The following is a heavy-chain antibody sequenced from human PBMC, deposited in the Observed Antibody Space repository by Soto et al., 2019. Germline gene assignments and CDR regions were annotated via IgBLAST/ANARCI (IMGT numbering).Heavy chain of an antibody. CDR3: AHRPAYCSGGSCCSGFDY. Sequence: QITLKESGPTLVKPTQTLTLTCTFSGFSLSTSGVGVGWIRQPPGKALEWLALIYWDDDKRYSPSLKSRLTITKXTXXXQXILTPTNIDPVDTATYYCAHRPAYCSGGSCCSGFDYWGQGTLVTVSS. V-gene: IGHV2-5*02. CDR2: IYWDDDK. D-gene: IGHD2-15*01. J-gene: IGHJ4*02. CDR1: GFSLSTSGVG.